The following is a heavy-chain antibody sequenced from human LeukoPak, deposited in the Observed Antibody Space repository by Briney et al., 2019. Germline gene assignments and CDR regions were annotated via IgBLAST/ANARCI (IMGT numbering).Heavy chain of an antibody. J-gene: IGHJ4*02. CDR3: ARHSRGSNDY. D-gene: IGHD5-12*01. CDR2: IYAGDSEI. Sequence: GESLKISCKRSGYTFNAYWIGWVRQIPGKGLERMGVIYAGDSEIRYSPSFQGQVTISVDKSISTAYLQWSSLKASDTAMYYCARHSRGSNDYWGQGTLVTVSS. CDR1: GYTFNAYW. V-gene: IGHV5-51*01.